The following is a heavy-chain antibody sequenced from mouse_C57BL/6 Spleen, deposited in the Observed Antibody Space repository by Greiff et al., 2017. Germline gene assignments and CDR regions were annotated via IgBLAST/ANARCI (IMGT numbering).Heavy chain of an antibody. Sequence: EVKLMESGGGLVKPGGSLKLSCAASGFTFSSYAMSWVRPTPEKRLEWVATISDGGSYTYYPDNVKGRFTISRDNAKNNLYLQMSQLESEDTAMYYCARDDGYCWGQGTTLTVSS. D-gene: IGHD2-3*01. J-gene: IGHJ2*01. V-gene: IGHV5-4*01. CDR2: ISDGGSYT. CDR3: ARDDGYC. CDR1: GFTFSSYA.